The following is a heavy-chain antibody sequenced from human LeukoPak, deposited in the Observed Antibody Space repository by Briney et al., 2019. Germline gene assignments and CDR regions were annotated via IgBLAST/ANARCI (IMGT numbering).Heavy chain of an antibody. CDR1: GFTVSSNY. V-gene: IGHV3-66*04. J-gene: IGHJ3*02. Sequence: GGSLRLSCAASGFTVSSNYMSWVRQAPGKGLKWVSVIYSDETTYYADSVKGRFTVSRDNAKNSLYLQMNSLRAEDTAVYYCARQLDAFDIWGQGTMVTVSS. CDR2: IYSDETT. CDR3: ARQLDAFDI.